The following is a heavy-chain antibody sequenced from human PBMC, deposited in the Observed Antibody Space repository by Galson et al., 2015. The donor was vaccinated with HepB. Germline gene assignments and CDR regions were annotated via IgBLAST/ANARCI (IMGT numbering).Heavy chain of an antibody. D-gene: IGHD5-18*01. CDR3: ARQGSWIQLWFHPAPDAFDI. CDR1: GGSISSYY. V-gene: IGHV4-59*08. J-gene: IGHJ3*02. Sequence: LSLTCTVSGGSISSYYWSWIRQPPGKGLEWIGYIYYSGSTNYNPSLKSRVTISVDTSKNQFSLKLSSVTAADTAVYYCARQGSWIQLWFHPAPDAFDIWGQGTMVTVSS. CDR2: IYYSGST.